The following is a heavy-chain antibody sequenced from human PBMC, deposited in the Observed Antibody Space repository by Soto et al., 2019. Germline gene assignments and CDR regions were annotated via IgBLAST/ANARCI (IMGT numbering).Heavy chain of an antibody. CDR2: IDYSGST. D-gene: IGHD6-13*01. CDR3: ARHQSHSSSYVDP. J-gene: IGHJ5*02. Sequence: QLQLQESGPGLVKPSETLSLTCTVSGGSISSSSYYWGWIRQPPGKGLEWIGSIDYSGSTYYNPSLKGRVTISVDTSKNQFSLKLSSVTAADTAVYYCARHQSHSSSYVDPWGQGTLVTVSS. CDR1: GGSISSSSYY. V-gene: IGHV4-39*01.